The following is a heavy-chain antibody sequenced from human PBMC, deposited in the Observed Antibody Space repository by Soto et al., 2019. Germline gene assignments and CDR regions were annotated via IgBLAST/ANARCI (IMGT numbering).Heavy chain of an antibody. V-gene: IGHV4-31*03. CDR3: AKSVGAAGTFLFDY. CDR1: GGSISSGGYY. J-gene: IGHJ4*02. D-gene: IGHD6-13*01. Sequence: SETLSLTCTVSGGSISSGGYYWSWIRQHPGKGLEWIGYIYYSGSTYYNPSLKSRVTISVDTSKNQFSLKLSSVTAADTAVYYCAKSVGAAGTFLFDYWGQGTLVTVYS. CDR2: IYYSGST.